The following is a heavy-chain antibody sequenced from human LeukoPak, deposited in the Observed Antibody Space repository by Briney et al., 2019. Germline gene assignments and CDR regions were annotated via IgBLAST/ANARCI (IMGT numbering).Heavy chain of an antibody. Sequence: PSETLSLTCTVSGYSISSGYYWGWIRQPPGKGLEWIGSIYHSGSTYYNPSLKSRVTISVDTSKNQFSLELSSVTAADTAVYYCARVNAVVPVVILGWGQGTMVTVSS. V-gene: IGHV4-38-2*02. CDR2: IYHSGST. D-gene: IGHD2-2*01. J-gene: IGHJ3*01. CDR1: GYSISSGYY. CDR3: ARVNAVVPVVILG.